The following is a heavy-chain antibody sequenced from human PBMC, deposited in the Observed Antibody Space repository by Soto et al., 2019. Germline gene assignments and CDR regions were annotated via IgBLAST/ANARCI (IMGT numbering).Heavy chain of an antibody. CDR3: ARDKGRSPLDY. J-gene: IGHJ4*02. D-gene: IGHD2-15*01. V-gene: IGHV3-48*01. Sequence: EVQLVESGGGLVQPGGSLRLSCAASGFTFSSYSMNWVRQAPGKGLEWVSYISSSSSTIYYADSVKGRFTISRDNAKNSLDLQMNRLRAEDTAVYYCARDKGRSPLDYWGQGTLVTVSS. CDR2: ISSSSSTI. CDR1: GFTFSSYS.